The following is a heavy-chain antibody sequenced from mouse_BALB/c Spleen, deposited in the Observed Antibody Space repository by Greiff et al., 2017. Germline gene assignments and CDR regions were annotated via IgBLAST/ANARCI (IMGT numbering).Heavy chain of an antibody. CDR1: GFTFSSYG. Sequence: EVQLVESGGGLVQPGGSLKLSCAASGFTFSSYGMSWVRQTPDKRLELVATINSNGGSTYYPDSVKGRFTISRDNAKNTLYLQMSSLKSEDTAMYYCARGTREAMDYWGQGTSVTVSS. V-gene: IGHV5-6-3*01. J-gene: IGHJ4*01. CDR3: ARGTREAMDY. CDR2: INSNGGST. D-gene: IGHD3-3*01.